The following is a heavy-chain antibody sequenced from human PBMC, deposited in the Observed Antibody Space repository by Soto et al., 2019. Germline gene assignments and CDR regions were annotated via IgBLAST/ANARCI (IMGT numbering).Heavy chain of an antibody. Sequence: GESLKISCNTCGYSFVGFWIGWVRQMPGQGLEWKGVIHPGGSDTRYSPAFEGLVTISADRSTNTAYLQWSSLKASDTAMYYCGRRRFSGAASDYW. CDR2: IHPGGSDT. CDR1: GYSFVGFW. J-gene: IGHJ4*01. D-gene: IGHD1-26*01. CDR3: GRRRFSGAASDY. V-gene: IGHV5-51*01.